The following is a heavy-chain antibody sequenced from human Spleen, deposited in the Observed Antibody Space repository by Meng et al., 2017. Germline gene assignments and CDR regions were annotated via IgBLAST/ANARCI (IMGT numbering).Heavy chain of an antibody. CDR1: GFTFEDYG. V-gene: IGHV3-20*01. D-gene: IGHD6-13*01. CDR2: INWNGGST. Sequence: GGSLRLSCAASGFTFEDYGMSWVRQVPGKGLEWVAGINWNGGSTGYADSVKGRFTISRDNAKNSLYLQMNSLRAEDTALYHCAREGSSSWYYGMDLWGQGTTVTVSS. J-gene: IGHJ6*02. CDR3: AREGSSSWYYGMDL.